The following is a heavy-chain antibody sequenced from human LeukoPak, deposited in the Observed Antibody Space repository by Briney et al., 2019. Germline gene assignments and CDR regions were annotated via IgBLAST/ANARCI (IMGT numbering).Heavy chain of an antibody. CDR1: GYTFTGYY. V-gene: IGHV1-2*02. Sequence: GASVKVSCKASGYTFTGYYMHWVRQAPGQGLEWMGWINPNSGGTNYAQKFQGRVTMTRDTSISTAYMELSRLRSDDTAVYYCARESPKHCGGDCYPDYWGQGTLVTVSS. CDR3: ARESPKHCGGDCYPDY. D-gene: IGHD2-21*02. J-gene: IGHJ4*02. CDR2: INPNSGGT.